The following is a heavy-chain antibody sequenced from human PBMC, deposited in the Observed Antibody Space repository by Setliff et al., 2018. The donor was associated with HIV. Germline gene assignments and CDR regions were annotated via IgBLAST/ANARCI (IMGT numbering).Heavy chain of an antibody. V-gene: IGHV4-59*01. J-gene: IGHJ5*02. CDR1: GGSISTYY. CDR2: IYYTGRT. Sequence: SETLSLTCTVSGGSISTYYWSWIRQAPGRGLEWIGYIYYTGRTNYNPSLKSRVSMSLDSSRKQFSLKLSSVTAADTAAYFCARDVGGFTVFAVPRGGFDPWGQGTLVTVSS. CDR3: ARDVGGFTVFAVPRGGFDP. D-gene: IGHD3-3*01.